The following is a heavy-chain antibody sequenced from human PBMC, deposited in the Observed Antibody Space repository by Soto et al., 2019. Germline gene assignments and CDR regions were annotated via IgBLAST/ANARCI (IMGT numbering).Heavy chain of an antibody. CDR2: ISWNSGSI. Sequence: GGSLRLSCAASGFTFDDYAMHWVRQAPGKGLEWVSGISWNSGSIGYADSVKGRFTISRDNAKNSLYLQMNSLRAEDTALYYCAKGMSTYYDFWSGPQHFDYWGQGTLVTVSS. CDR3: AKGMSTYYDFWSGPQHFDY. J-gene: IGHJ4*02. CDR1: GFTFDDYA. D-gene: IGHD3-3*01. V-gene: IGHV3-9*01.